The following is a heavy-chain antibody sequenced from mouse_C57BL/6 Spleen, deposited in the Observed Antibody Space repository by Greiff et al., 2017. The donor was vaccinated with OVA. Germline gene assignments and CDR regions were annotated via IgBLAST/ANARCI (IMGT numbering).Heavy chain of an antibody. J-gene: IGHJ4*01. V-gene: IGHV1-72*01. Sequence: QVHVKQSGAELVKPGASVKLSCKASGYTFTSYWMHWVKQRPGRGLEWIGRIDPNSGGTKYNEKFKSKATLTVDKPSSTAYMQLSSLTSEDSAVYYCARGEYYSNFYAMDYWGQGTSVTVSS. CDR2: IDPNSGGT. CDR3: ARGEYYSNFYAMDY. CDR1: GYTFTSYW. D-gene: IGHD2-5*01.